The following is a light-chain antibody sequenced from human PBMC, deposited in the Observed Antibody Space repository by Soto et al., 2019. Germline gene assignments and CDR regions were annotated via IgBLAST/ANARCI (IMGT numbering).Light chain of an antibody. CDR2: GAS. CDR1: QSVSSSY. V-gene: IGKV3D-20*02. J-gene: IGKJ5*01. CDR3: QQRSNWIT. Sequence: PGERATLSCRASQSVSSSYLAWYQQKPGQAPRLLIYGASSRATGIPDRFSGSGSGTDFTLTISRLEPEDFAVYYCQQRSNWITFGQGTRREIK.